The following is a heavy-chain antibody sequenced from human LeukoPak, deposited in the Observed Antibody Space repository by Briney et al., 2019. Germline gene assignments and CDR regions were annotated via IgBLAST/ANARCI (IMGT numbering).Heavy chain of an antibody. CDR3: ATSGWYLLPGVY. CDR1: GGSISSSPYY. J-gene: IGHJ4*02. D-gene: IGHD6-19*01. CDR2: IYYSGST. V-gene: IGHV4-39*01. Sequence: PSETLSLTCTVSGGSISSSPYYWGWIRQPPGKGLEWIGSIYYSGSTYYNPSLESRVTISVDTSKNQFSLKLSSVTAADTAVYYCATSGWYLLPGVYWGQGTLVTVSS.